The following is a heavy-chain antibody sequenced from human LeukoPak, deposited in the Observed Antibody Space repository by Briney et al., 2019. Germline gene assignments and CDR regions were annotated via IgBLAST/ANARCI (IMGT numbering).Heavy chain of an antibody. J-gene: IGHJ4*02. CDR2: IYSGGST. V-gene: IGHV3-53*01. Sequence: GGSLRLSCPASGFTFRSYAMSWVRQAPAKGLEWVSVIYSGGSTYYADSVKGRFTISRDNSKNTLYPQMNSLRAEDTAVYYCARGVDFDYWGQGTLVTVSS. CDR1: GFTFRSYA. CDR3: ARGVDFDY.